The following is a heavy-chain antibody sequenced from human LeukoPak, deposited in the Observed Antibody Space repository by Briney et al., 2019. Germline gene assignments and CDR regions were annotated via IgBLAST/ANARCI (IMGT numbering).Heavy chain of an antibody. D-gene: IGHD1-26*01. V-gene: IGHV1-24*01. CDR2: FDPEDGET. J-gene: IGHJ4*02. CDR1: GYSLTELS. CDR3: STELGDS. Sequence: ASVTVSCKVSGYSLTELSMHWVRQAFGKGLEWMGGFDPEDGETIYAQKFQGRVTMTEDTSTDTAYMELSNLRSEDTAVYYCSTELGDSWGQGTLVTVSS.